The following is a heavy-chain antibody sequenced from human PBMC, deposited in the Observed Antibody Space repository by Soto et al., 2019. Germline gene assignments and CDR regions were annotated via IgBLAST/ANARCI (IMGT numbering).Heavy chain of an antibody. Sequence: QVQLVQSGAEVKKPGSSVKVSCKASGGTFSSYAISWVRQAPGQGLEWMGGIIPIFGTANYAQKLQGRVTITADESTSTAYMELSSLRSEDTAVYYCARGGVTMVRGVITIPSGYYYGMDVWGQGTTVTVSS. V-gene: IGHV1-69*01. CDR2: IIPIFGTA. CDR3: ARGGVTMVRGVITIPSGYYYGMDV. J-gene: IGHJ6*02. CDR1: GGTFSSYA. D-gene: IGHD3-10*01.